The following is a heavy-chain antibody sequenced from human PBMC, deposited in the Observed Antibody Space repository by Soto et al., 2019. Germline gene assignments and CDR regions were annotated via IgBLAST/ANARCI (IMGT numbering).Heavy chain of an antibody. D-gene: IGHD2-15*01. CDR2: MSRSSRYI. CDR1: GFTFNSYS. CDR3: ARDGGVAATLANYFNY. Sequence: GGSLRLSCAASGFTFNSYSMNWVRQAPGKGLEWVSSMSRSSRYIYYADSVKGRFTISRDNARNSVYLQMNSLRAEDTAVYYCARDGGVAATLANYFNYWGQGTLVTVSS. J-gene: IGHJ4*02. V-gene: IGHV3-21*01.